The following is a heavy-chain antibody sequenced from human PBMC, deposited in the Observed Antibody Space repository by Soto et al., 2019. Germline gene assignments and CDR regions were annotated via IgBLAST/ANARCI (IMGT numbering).Heavy chain of an antibody. D-gene: IGHD3-22*01. J-gene: IGHJ4*02. CDR3: AKDQSNSNPLYYFDF. Sequence: EVQLLESGGGLVQPGESLRLSCAASGFTFSIYAMTWVRQSPGKGLEWVSSMSRTGDNTYYADSVKGQFTISRDNSKNTLYLQMNSLRAEDTAIYYCAKDQSNSNPLYYFDFWGPGTLVTVSS. CDR1: GFTFSIYA. V-gene: IGHV3-23*01. CDR2: MSRTGDNT.